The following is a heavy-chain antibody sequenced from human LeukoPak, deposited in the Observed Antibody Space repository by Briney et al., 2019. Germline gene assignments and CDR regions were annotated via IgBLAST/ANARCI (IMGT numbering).Heavy chain of an antibody. CDR1: GGTFSSYA. CDR3: ARDDGGNSVEWYFDL. D-gene: IGHD4-23*01. CDR2: IIPIFGTA. V-gene: IGHV1-69*13. Sequence: GASVKVSCKASGGTFSSYAISWVRQAPGQGLGWMGGIIPIFGTANYAQKFQGRVTITADESTSTAYMELSSLRSEDTAVYYCARDDGGNSVEWYFDLWGRGTLVTVSS. J-gene: IGHJ2*01.